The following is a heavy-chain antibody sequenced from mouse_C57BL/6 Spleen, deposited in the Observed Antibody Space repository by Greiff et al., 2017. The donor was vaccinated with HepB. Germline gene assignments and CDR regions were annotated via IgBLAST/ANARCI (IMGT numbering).Heavy chain of an antibody. V-gene: IGHV1-64*01. Sequence: QVQLPQPGAELVKPGASVKLSCKASGYTFTSYWMHWVKQRPGQGLEWIGMIYPISGSTNYNEKFKSKATLTVDKSPSTAYMQLSLLTSEDAAVYCCTGEGMITTHYYAMDYWGQGTSVTVSS. J-gene: IGHJ4*01. D-gene: IGHD2-4*01. CDR3: TGEGMITTHYYAMDY. CDR1: GYTFTSYW. CDR2: IYPISGST.